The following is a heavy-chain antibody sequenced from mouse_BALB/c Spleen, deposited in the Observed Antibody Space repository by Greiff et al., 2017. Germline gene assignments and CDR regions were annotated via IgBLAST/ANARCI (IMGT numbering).Heavy chain of an antibody. J-gene: IGHJ2*01. CDR1: GYSITSDYA. Sequence: DVKLVESGPGLVKPSQSLSLTCTVTGYSITSDYAWNWIRQFPGNKLEWMGYISYSGSTSYNPSLKSRISITRDTSKNQFFLQLNSVTTEDTATYYCARNYDYDYYFDYWGQGTTLTVSS. V-gene: IGHV3-2*02. D-gene: IGHD2-4*01. CDR3: ARNYDYDYYFDY. CDR2: ISYSGST.